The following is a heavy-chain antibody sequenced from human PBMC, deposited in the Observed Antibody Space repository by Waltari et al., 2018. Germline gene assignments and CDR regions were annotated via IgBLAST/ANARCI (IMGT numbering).Heavy chain of an antibody. J-gene: IGHJ3*01. D-gene: IGHD1-1*01. Sequence: QLQLQQSGPGLVKPSETLSLNCTVSGGSFRSSSYYWGWVRQSPEKGLEWIGNIYHLGSAFYKPARRSRLTISADTSKNQFALSLTSVTAADTAVYYCARAQSGNYNDPDACDVWGQGTMVTVSS. CDR1: GGSFRSSSYY. CDR2: IYHLGSA. CDR3: ARAQSGNYNDPDACDV. V-gene: IGHV4-39*01.